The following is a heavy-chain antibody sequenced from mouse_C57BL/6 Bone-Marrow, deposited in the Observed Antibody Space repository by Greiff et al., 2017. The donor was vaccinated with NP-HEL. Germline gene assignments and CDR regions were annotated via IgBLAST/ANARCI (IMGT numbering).Heavy chain of an antibody. CDR2: ISSGGDYI. J-gene: IGHJ2*01. D-gene: IGHD2-1*01. Sequence: EVKLVESGEGLVKPGGSLKLSCAASGFTFSSYAMSWVRQTPEKRLEWVAYISSGGDYIYYADTVKGRFTISGDNARNTLYLQMSSLKSEDTAMYYCTRIYYGILFDYWGQGTTLTVSS. CDR1: GFTFSSYA. CDR3: TRIYYGILFDY. V-gene: IGHV5-9-1*02.